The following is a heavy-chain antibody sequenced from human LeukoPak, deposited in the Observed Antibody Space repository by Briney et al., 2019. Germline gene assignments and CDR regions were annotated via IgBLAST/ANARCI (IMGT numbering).Heavy chain of an antibody. Sequence: ASVKVSCKASGYTFTSYDINWVRQATGQGLEWMGWMNPNSGNTGYAQKFQGRVTITRNTSISTAYMELSSLRSEDTAVYYCAREGYGSGSLTDAFDIWGQGTMVTVSS. J-gene: IGHJ3*02. CDR3: AREGYGSGSLTDAFDI. V-gene: IGHV1-8*03. CDR2: MNPNSGNT. CDR1: GYTFTSYD. D-gene: IGHD3-10*01.